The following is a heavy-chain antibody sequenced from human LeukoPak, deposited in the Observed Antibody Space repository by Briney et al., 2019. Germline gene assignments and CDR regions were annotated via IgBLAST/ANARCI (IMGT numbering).Heavy chain of an antibody. Sequence: ASVKVSCKASGYTFTSYYMHWVRQAPGQGLEWMGLINPSGGSTSYAQKFQGRVTMTRDTSTSTVYMELSSLRSEDTAVYHCARFSSACGGNSGFDYWGQGTLVTVSS. J-gene: IGHJ4*02. CDR1: GYTFTSYY. CDR3: ARFSSACGGNSGFDY. V-gene: IGHV1-46*01. D-gene: IGHD4-23*01. CDR2: INPSGGST.